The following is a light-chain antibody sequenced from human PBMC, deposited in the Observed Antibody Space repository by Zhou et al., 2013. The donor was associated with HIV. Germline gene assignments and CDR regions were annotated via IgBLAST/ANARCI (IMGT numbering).Light chain of an antibody. CDR2: KTS. Sequence: DIQMTQSPSTLSASVGDRVSITCRASQSVSIWLAWYQQKPGKVPKLLIYKTSTLESGVPSRFSGSGSGTEFTLTITTLQPDDFAAYYCQQSYSSPPSFGQGTKLEIK. CDR3: QQSYSSPPS. V-gene: IGKV1-5*03. J-gene: IGKJ2*03. CDR1: QSVSIW.